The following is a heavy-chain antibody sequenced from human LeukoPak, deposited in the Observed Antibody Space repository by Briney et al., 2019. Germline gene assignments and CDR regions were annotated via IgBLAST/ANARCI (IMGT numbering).Heavy chain of an antibody. D-gene: IGHD3-10*01. J-gene: IGHJ4*02. Sequence: ASVKVSCKASGYTFNNYGITWVRQAPGQGLEWMGWISAYNGNTNYAQKFQGRVTMTTDTSTSTAYMELRSLKYDDTAVYYCAREGGSGSYYNGNDYWGRGTLVTVSS. CDR2: ISAYNGNT. V-gene: IGHV1-18*01. CDR3: AREGGSGSYYNGNDY. CDR1: GYTFNNYG.